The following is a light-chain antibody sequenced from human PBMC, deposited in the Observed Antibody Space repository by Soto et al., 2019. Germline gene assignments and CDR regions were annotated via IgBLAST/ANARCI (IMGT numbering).Light chain of an antibody. CDR1: QTISSNF. V-gene: IGKV3-20*01. CDR2: TVS. J-gene: IGKJ1*01. CDR3: QQCGSLPWT. Sequence: EIVLTQSPGTLSLSPGDTATLSCRASQTISSNFLAWYQQKPGQAPRLLIYTVSTRATGIPDRFSGSGSGADCTLTIRGLETDDFAVYYCQQCGSLPWTFGQGTKVEI.